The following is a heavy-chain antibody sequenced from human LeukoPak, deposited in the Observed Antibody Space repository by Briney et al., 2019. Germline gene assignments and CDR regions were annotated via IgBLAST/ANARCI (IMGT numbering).Heavy chain of an antibody. CDR3: ARQADTAMLIWSFTDY. Sequence: GGSLRLSCAASGFTFTNYNMNWVRQAPGKGLEWVSSITSGSRYIYYADSVKGRFTISRDNAKNSLYLQMNSLRAEDTALYYCARQADTAMLIWSFTDYWGQGTLVTVSS. J-gene: IGHJ4*02. CDR1: GFTFTNYN. D-gene: IGHD5-18*01. V-gene: IGHV3-21*01. CDR2: ITSGSRYI.